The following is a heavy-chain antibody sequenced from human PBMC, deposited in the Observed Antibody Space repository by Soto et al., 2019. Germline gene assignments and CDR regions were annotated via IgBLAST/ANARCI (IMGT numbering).Heavy chain of an antibody. CDR3: ARYIVVVPAAMGTFDP. J-gene: IGHJ5*02. Sequence: QVQLQESGPGLVKPSQTLSLTCTVSGGSISSGGYYWSWIRQHPGKGLEWIGYIYYSGSTYYNPSLNSRVTISVDTSKNQFSLKLSSVTAADTAVYYCARYIVVVPAAMGTFDPWGQGTLVTVSS. CDR2: IYYSGST. D-gene: IGHD2-2*01. V-gene: IGHV4-31*03. CDR1: GGSISSGGYY.